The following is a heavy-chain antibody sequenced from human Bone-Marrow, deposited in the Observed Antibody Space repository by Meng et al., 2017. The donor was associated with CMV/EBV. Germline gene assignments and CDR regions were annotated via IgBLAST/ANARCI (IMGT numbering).Heavy chain of an antibody. CDR3: ASPPSNHAFDI. D-gene: IGHD1-14*01. V-gene: IGHV3-30*04. J-gene: IGHJ3*02. CDR1: GFTFSSYA. Sequence: GESLKISCAASGFTFSSYAMHWVRQAPGKGLEWVAVISYDGSNKYYADSVKGRFTISRDNSKNTLYLQMNSLRAEDTAVYYCASPPSNHAFDIWGQGTRVTVSS. CDR2: ISYDGSNK.